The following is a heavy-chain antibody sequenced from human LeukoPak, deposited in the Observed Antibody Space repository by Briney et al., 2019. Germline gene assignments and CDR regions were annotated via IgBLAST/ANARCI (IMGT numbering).Heavy chain of an antibody. J-gene: IGHJ4*02. Sequence: GVSENVSRKASGYTFTNYAMNWVRQASGHRLEGMGWLTAGNGKTKSSQRFQDRVTITRDTSASTAYMELNSLRSEDTAVYYCARSIWSNHNKDYYFDYWGQGTLVTVSS. CDR2: LTAGNGKT. D-gene: IGHD2-21*01. V-gene: IGHV1-3*01. CDR1: GYTFTNYA. CDR3: ARSIWSNHNKDYYFDY.